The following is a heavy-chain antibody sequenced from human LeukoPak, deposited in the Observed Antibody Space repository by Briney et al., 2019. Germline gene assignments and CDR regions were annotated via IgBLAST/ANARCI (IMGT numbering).Heavy chain of an antibody. D-gene: IGHD2-15*01. J-gene: IGHJ4*02. V-gene: IGHV3-23*01. Sequence: GGSLRLSCAASGFTFSSYAMSWVRQAPGKGLEWVSAISGSGGSTYYADSVRGRFTISRDNSKNTLYLQMNSLRAEDTAVYYYAKDRYCSGGSCYQPFDYWGQGTLVTVSS. CDR2: ISGSGGST. CDR1: GFTFSSYA. CDR3: AKDRYCSGGSCYQPFDY.